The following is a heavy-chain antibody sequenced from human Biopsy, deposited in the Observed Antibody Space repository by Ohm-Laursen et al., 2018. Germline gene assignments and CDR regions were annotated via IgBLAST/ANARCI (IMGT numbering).Heavy chain of an antibody. V-gene: IGHV4-34*01. CDR3: ASVAGPRTDYYYSNMDV. J-gene: IGHJ6*02. CDR1: DGSFSGYY. CDR2: INPSGGT. D-gene: IGHD2-2*01. Sequence: SETLSLTCAVYDGSFSGYYWSWLRQSPGMGLEWFGEINPSGGTNSNPSLAGRVPISLDTSKIHIALKLSSVTAADTAVYYCASVAGPRTDYYYSNMDVWGRGTTVTVSS.